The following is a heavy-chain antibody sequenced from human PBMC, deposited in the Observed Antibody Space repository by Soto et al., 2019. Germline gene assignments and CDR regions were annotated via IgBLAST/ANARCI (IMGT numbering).Heavy chain of an antibody. CDR3: ARIELRLLEWLLQEFDY. D-gene: IGHD3-3*01. J-gene: IGHJ4*02. CDR1: GFTFSSYW. Sequence: GGSLRLSCAASGFTFSSYWMSWVRQAPGKGLEWVANTKQDGSEKSYVDSVKGRFTISRDNAKNSLYLQMNSLRAEDTAVYYCARIELRLLEWLLQEFDYWGQGTLVTVSS. CDR2: TKQDGSEK. V-gene: IGHV3-7*01.